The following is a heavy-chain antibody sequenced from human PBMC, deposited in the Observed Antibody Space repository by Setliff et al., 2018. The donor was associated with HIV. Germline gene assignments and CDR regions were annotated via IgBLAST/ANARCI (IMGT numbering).Heavy chain of an antibody. V-gene: IGHV4-4*08. Sequence: SETLSLTCAVSSESIVSYYWSWLRQPPGKGLEWIAYIHTSGSTYFNPSFISRVTISIDSSKNQFSLKLMSLTAADTAVYYCARTGYAFDIWGRGTMVTVSS. J-gene: IGHJ3*02. CDR3: ARTGYAFDI. CDR2: IHTSGST. CDR1: SESIVSYY.